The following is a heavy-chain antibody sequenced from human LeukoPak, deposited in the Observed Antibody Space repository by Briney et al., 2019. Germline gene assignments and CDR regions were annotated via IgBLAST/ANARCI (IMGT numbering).Heavy chain of an antibody. Sequence: GSLRLSCAVSGATVSSNHMSWVRQAPGKGLEWVSAIYSGGGTYYADSVKGRFTLSRDISKNTLYLQMNSLRAEDTAVYYCVRDASWGQGTLVTVSS. CDR2: IYSGGGT. J-gene: IGHJ4*02. CDR1: GATVSSNH. CDR3: VRDAS. V-gene: IGHV3-66*01.